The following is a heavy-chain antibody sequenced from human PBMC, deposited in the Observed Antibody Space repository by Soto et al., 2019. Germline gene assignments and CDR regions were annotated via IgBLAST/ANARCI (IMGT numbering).Heavy chain of an antibody. V-gene: IGHV3-30-3*01. Sequence: QVQLVESGGGVVQPGRSLRLSCAASGFTFSSYAMHWVRQAPGKGLEWVAVISYDGSNKYYADSVKGRFTISRDNSKNTLYLQMNSLRAEDTAVYYCAITGIAAAAYFAYWGQGTLVTVSS. J-gene: IGHJ4*02. CDR1: GFTFSSYA. D-gene: IGHD6-13*01. CDR2: ISYDGSNK. CDR3: AITGIAAAAYFAY.